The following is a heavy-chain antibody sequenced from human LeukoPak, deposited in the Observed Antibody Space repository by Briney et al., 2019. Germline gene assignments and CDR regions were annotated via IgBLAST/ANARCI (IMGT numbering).Heavy chain of an antibody. Sequence: ASLKVSCKTSGYSFSTFDINWVRQATGQGLEWMGWMNPNSGNTNYEQKFQGRLTMTRDTSISTAYMELSSLRFEDTAVYYCARGGILVQGVTILYGMDVWGQGTTVTVSS. CDR3: ARGGILVQGVTILYGMDV. D-gene: IGHD3-10*01. J-gene: IGHJ6*02. V-gene: IGHV1-8*01. CDR1: GYSFSTFD. CDR2: MNPNSGNT.